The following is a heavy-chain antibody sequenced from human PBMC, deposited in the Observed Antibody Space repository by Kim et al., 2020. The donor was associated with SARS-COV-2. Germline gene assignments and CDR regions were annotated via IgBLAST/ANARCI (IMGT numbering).Heavy chain of an antibody. V-gene: IGHV3-15*01. CDR1: GFTFTDAW. CDR3: AADVPAPLSQIDF. J-gene: IGHJ4*02. Sequence: GGSLRLSCVASGFTFTDAWMSWVRQAPGKGLEWVARVIAKGAGGTTEYIAPVKGRLTISRDDSKNTLYLQMDSLKTEDTAVYYCAADVPAPLSQIDFWGQGTLVTISS. CDR2: VIAKGAGGTT.